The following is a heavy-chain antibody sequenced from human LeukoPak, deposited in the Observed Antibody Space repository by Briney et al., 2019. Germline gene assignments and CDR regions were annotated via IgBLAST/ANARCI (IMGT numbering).Heavy chain of an antibody. D-gene: IGHD6-13*01. CDR2: INWNGGST. Sequence: GGSLRLSCEASGFTFTTYSMTWVRQAPGKGLEWVSGINWNGGSTGYADSVKGRFTISRDNAKNSLYLQMNSLRAEDTALYYCARNSGSSWIDDAFDIWGQGTMVTVSS. V-gene: IGHV3-20*04. J-gene: IGHJ3*02. CDR1: GFTFTTYS. CDR3: ARNSGSSWIDDAFDI.